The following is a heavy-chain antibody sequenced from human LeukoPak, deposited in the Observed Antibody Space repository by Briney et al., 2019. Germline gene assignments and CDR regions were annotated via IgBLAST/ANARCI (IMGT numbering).Heavy chain of an antibody. Sequence: SETLSLTCAVYGGSFSGYYWSWIRQPPGKGLEWIGEINHSGSTNYNPSLKSRVTISVDTSKNQFSLKLSSVTAADTAAYYCARLVNYYDSSGYYLDYWGQGTLVTVSS. D-gene: IGHD3-22*01. CDR3: ARLVNYYDSSGYYLDY. J-gene: IGHJ4*02. V-gene: IGHV4-34*01. CDR2: INHSGST. CDR1: GGSFSGYY.